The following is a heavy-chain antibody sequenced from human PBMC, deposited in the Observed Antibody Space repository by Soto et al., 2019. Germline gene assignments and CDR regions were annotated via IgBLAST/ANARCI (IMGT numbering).Heavy chain of an antibody. CDR2: VNPSGGSA. V-gene: IGHV1-46*01. J-gene: IGHJ1*01. D-gene: IGHD2-15*01. CDR1: GYIFTAYS. CDR3: AREENCRGGTCYSEYFHH. Sequence: QVQLVQSGAEVKKHGASVKVSCKTSGYIFTAYSMHWVRQAPGQGLEWMGVVNPSGGSAHYAQSFEGRVTLTRDTSTSTFYMELSSLRSEDTAVYYCAREENCRGGTCYSEYFHHWGQGTLVTDSS.